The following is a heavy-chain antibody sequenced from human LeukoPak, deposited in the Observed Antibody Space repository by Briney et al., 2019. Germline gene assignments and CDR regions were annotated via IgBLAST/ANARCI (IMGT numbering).Heavy chain of an antibody. V-gene: IGHV3-23*01. CDR1: GFGSSNYA. CDR2: ISESGGST. J-gene: IGHJ3*02. CDR3: AKDRRGNWNYVGAFDI. D-gene: IGHD1-7*01. Sequence: GSLRLSCATSGFGSSNYAMSWVRQAPGEGLEWVSAISESGGSTYYADSVKGRFTISRDNSKNTLYLQMNSLRAEDTAVYYCAKDRRGNWNYVGAFDIWGQGTRVTVSS.